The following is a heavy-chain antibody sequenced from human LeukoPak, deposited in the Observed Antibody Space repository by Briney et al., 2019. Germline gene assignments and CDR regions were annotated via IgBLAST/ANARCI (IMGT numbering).Heavy chain of an antibody. CDR1: GYTFTGYF. Sequence: ASVKVSCKASGYTFTGYFMHWVRQAPGQGLEWMGWTNPNSGGTNSAQKFQGRVTMTRDTSINTAYMELSSLRSDDTAVYYCARKATGWDRGFDIWGQGTMVTVSP. J-gene: IGHJ3*02. CDR2: TNPNSGGT. D-gene: IGHD3-10*01. CDR3: ARKATGWDRGFDI. V-gene: IGHV1-2*02.